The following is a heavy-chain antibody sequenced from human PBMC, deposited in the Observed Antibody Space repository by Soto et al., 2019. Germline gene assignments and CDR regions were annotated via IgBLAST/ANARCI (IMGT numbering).Heavy chain of an antibody. J-gene: IGHJ4*01. V-gene: IGHV3-15*07. CDR3: PIDSYFTDNRDLLTY. CDR2: IKSKSDGGTP. CDR1: GFIFTTAW. D-gene: IGHD2-21*01. Sequence: GGSLSLSCAASGFIFTTAWINWVRQAPGKGLEWVGRIKSKSDGGTPDFAAPVRGRFAISRDDSKSMVYLQMNSLKTEDTALYFFPIDSYFTDNRDLLTYWARGTQVPVSP.